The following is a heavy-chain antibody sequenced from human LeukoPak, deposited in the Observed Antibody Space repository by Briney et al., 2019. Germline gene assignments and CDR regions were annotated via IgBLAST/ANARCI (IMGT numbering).Heavy chain of an antibody. CDR3: AREWERHNPAAGTYEDAFDI. J-gene: IGHJ3*02. CDR2: IYYSGST. CDR1: GGSISSSSYY. V-gene: IGHV4-39*07. D-gene: IGHD6-19*01. Sequence: SETLSLTCTVSGGSISSSSYYWGWIRQPPGKGLEWIGSIYYSGSTNYNPSLKSRVTISVDTSKNQFSLKLSSVTAADTAVYYCAREWERHNPAAGTYEDAFDIWGQGTMVTVSS.